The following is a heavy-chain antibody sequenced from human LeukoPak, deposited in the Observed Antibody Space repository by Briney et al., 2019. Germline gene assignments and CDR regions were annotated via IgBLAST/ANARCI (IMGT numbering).Heavy chain of an antibody. V-gene: IGHV4-39*07. J-gene: IGHJ4*02. Sequence: SETLSLTCTVSGVSISTSTHYWAWIRQPPGRGLEWIASMFYRGSTYYNASLRSRVTLSVDTSRNQFSLKLSSVTAADTAVYYCARVLRGYSYGVFDCWGQGTLVTVSS. D-gene: IGHD5-18*01. CDR3: ARVLRGYSYGVFDC. CDR1: GVSISTSTHY. CDR2: MFYRGST.